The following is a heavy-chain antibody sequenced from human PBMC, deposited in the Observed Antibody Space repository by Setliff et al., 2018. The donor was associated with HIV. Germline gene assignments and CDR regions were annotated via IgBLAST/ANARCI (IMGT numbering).Heavy chain of an antibody. D-gene: IGHD6-19*01. J-gene: IGHJ2*01. CDR1: IRSGSYY. V-gene: IGHV4-61*09. CDR2: IYTTGST. Sequence: PSETLSLTCSGSIRSGSYYWTWIRQPAGKGLEWIGHIYTTGSTNYNPSLQSRVTISLDTSKKQLSLKLNSVSVADTAVYYCARGEVEYSSDWRQERYWYFDLWGRGTQVTVS. CDR3: ARGEVEYSSDWRQERYWYFDL.